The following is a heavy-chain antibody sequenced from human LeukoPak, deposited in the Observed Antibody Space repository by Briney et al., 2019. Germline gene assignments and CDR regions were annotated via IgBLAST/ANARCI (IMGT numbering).Heavy chain of an antibody. Sequence: SETLSLTCTVSGGSISSYYWSWIRQPPGKGLEWIGYIYYSGSTNYNPSLKSRVTISVDTSKNQFSLKLSSVTAADTAVYYCAGGGNPTFDYWGQGTLVTVSS. CDR2: IYYSGST. J-gene: IGHJ4*02. V-gene: IGHV4-59*01. CDR1: GGSISSYY. CDR3: AGGGNPTFDY. D-gene: IGHD4-23*01.